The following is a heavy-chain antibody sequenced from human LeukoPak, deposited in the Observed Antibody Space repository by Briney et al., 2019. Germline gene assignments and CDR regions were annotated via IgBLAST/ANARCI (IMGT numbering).Heavy chain of an antibody. CDR1: GFTFSSYS. V-gene: IGHV3-21*06. Sequence: GGSLRLSCAASGFTFSSYSMVWVRQAPGKGLEWVSSISSGSNYIYYADSVKGRFTISRDNARTSLYLQMNSLRAEDTAVYYCARDKAQDSVYYGIDVWGQGTTVTVSS. J-gene: IGHJ6*02. CDR3: ARDKAQDSVYYGIDV. CDR2: ISSGSNYI. D-gene: IGHD6-6*01.